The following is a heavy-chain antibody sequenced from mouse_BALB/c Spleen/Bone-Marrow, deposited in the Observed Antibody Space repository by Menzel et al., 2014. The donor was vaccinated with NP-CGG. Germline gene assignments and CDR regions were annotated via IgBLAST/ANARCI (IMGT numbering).Heavy chain of an antibody. CDR3: ARSGDSSGYGFAY. CDR2: IYPGDGIT. V-gene: IGHV1S56*01. J-gene: IGHJ3*01. Sequence: VLLQQSGPELVKPGPLVEISCKASGYTFTSYDINRVKQRPGQGLEWIGWIYPGDGITKYNEKFKGKATLTADKSSSTAYMQLNSLTSENSAVYFCARSGDSSGYGFAYWVQGTLVTVPA. D-gene: IGHD3-2*01. CDR1: GYTFTSYD.